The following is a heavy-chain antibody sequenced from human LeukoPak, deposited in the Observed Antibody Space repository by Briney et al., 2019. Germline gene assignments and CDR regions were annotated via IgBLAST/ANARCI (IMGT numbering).Heavy chain of an antibody. CDR3: ARVGSSWSYNWFDP. Sequence: SETLSLTCAVYGGSFSGYYWSWIRQPPGKGLEWIGEINHSGSTNYNPSLMSRVTISVDTSKNQFSLKLSSVTAADTAVYYCARVGSSWSYNWFDPWGQGTLVTVSS. CDR1: GGSFSGYY. D-gene: IGHD6-13*01. V-gene: IGHV4-34*01. CDR2: INHSGST. J-gene: IGHJ5*02.